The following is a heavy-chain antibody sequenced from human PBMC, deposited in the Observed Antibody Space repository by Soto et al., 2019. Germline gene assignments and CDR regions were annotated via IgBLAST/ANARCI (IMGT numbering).Heavy chain of an antibody. CDR1: GYTFSNFW. Sequence: PGESLKISCQCSGYTFSNFWIGWVRQLPGQGLEWMGIIYPGDHETRYSPSFLGKVTISAETSINTAYLQWSSLEASDSAFYFCARSPRSSPYFDFRGQGALVTVSS. CDR3: ARSPRSSPYFDF. V-gene: IGHV5-51*01. CDR2: IYPGDHET. D-gene: IGHD6-13*01. J-gene: IGHJ4*02.